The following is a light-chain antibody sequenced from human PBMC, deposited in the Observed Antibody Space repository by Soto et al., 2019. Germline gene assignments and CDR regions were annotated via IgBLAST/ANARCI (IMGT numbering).Light chain of an antibody. Sequence: DIQLTQSPSSLSASIGDRVTITCRASQSISTFLNWYQQKPGKAPNLLIYSASSLESGVPSRFSGSGSGTDFTLTISSLQPEDFATYYCQQSYTTPFAFGQGTKVDI. V-gene: IGKV1-39*01. CDR2: SAS. CDR1: QSISTF. J-gene: IGKJ1*01. CDR3: QQSYTTPFA.